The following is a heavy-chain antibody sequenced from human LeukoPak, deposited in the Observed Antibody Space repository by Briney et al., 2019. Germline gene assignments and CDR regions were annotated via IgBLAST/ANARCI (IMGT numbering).Heavy chain of an antibody. D-gene: IGHD3-22*01. CDR3: AAGENYYDSSGYRPFDY. CDR2: IVVSSGNT. V-gene: IGHV1-58*01. Sequence: ASVKVSCKASGFTFTSSAVQWVRQARGQGLEWIGGIVVSSGNTNYAQEFQGRVTITMDMSTSTAYMELSSLRSEDRAVYYCAAGENYYDSSGYRPFDYWGQGTLVTVSS. J-gene: IGHJ4*02. CDR1: GFTFTSSA.